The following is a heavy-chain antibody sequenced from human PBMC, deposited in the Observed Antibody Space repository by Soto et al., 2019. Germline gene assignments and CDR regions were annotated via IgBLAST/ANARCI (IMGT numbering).Heavy chain of an antibody. CDR1: GFTFDDYA. Sequence: GGSLRLSCAASGFTFDDYAMHWVRQAPGKGLEWVSGISWNSGSIGYADSVKGRFTISRGNAKNSLYLQMNSLRAEDTALYYCAITFTEYQLLPFDYWGQGTLVTVSS. D-gene: IGHD2-2*01. J-gene: IGHJ4*02. CDR2: ISWNSGSI. CDR3: AITFTEYQLLPFDY. V-gene: IGHV3-9*01.